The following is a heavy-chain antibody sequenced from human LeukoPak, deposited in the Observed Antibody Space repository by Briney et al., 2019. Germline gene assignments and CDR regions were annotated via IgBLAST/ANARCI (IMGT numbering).Heavy chain of an antibody. V-gene: IGHV1-2*02. CDR1: GYTFTGYY. D-gene: IGHD6-13*01. Sequence: ASVKASCKASGYTFTGYYMHWVRQAPGQELEWMGWINPNSGGTNYAQKYQGRVTMTRDTSISTAYMELSRLRSDDTAVYYCARGPLAAAGRIDYWGQGTLVTVSS. CDR2: INPNSGGT. CDR3: ARGPLAAAGRIDY. J-gene: IGHJ4*02.